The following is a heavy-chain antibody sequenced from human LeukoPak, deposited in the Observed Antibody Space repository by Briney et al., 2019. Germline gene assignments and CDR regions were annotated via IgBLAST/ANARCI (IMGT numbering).Heavy chain of an antibody. CDR1: GGSFSGYY. D-gene: IGHD6-19*01. V-gene: IGHV4-34*01. J-gene: IGHJ1*01. CDR2: INHSGST. Sequence: SETLSLTCSVYGGSFSGYYWSWIRQPPGKGLEWIGEINHSGSTNYNPSLKSRVTISVDTSKNQFSLKLSSVTAADTAVYYCARGGGWYSKYFQHWGQGTLVTVSS. CDR3: ARGGGWYSKYFQH.